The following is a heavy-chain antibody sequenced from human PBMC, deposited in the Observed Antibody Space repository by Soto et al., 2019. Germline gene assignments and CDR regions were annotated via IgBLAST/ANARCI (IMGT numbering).Heavy chain of an antibody. CDR1: GFTFSDYY. Sequence: GGSLRLSCAASGFTFSDYYMSWIRQAPGKGLEWVSYISSSGSTIYYADSVKGRFTISRDNAKNSLYLQMNSLRADDTAVYYCARLYDSSGYGEFDPWGQGTLVTVSS. D-gene: IGHD3-22*01. CDR2: ISSSGSTI. J-gene: IGHJ5*02. CDR3: ARLYDSSGYGEFDP. V-gene: IGHV3-11*01.